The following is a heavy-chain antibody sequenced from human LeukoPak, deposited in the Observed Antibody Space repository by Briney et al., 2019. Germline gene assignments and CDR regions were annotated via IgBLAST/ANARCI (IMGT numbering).Heavy chain of an antibody. CDR3: ARERHSYYYDSSGYFTNDY. D-gene: IGHD3-22*01. CDR2: ISAYNGNT. Sequence: ASVKVSCKASGYTFTSYGISWVRQAPGQGLEWKGWISAYNGNTNYAQNLQDRVTMTTDTSTSTAYMELRSLRSDDTAVYYCARERHSYYYDSSGYFTNDYWGQGTLVTVSS. CDR1: GYTFTSYG. J-gene: IGHJ4*02. V-gene: IGHV1-18*01.